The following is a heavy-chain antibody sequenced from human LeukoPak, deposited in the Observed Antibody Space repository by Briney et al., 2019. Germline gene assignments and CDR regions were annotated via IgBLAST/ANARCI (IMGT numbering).Heavy chain of an antibody. CDR3: ARRSYSSGWDYYYYAMDV. CDR1: GGSIGSSSYY. J-gene: IGHJ6*02. V-gene: IGHV4-39*01. CDR2: IYYSGTT. Sequence: PSETLSLTCTVSGGSIGSSSYYWGWIRQPPGKGLEWIGTIYYSGTTYYNPSLKSRVTISVDTSKNQFSLKLSSVTAADTAVYYCARRSYSSGWDYYYYAMDVWGQETTVTVSS. D-gene: IGHD6-19*01.